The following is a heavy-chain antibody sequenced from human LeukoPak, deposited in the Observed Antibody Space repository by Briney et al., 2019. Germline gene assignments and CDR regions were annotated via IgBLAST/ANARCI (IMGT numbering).Heavy chain of an antibody. J-gene: IGHJ5*02. Sequence: GGSLRLSCAASGFTFSSYWMSWVRQAPGKGLEWVANIKQDGSEKYYVDSVKGRFTISRDNAKNSLYLQMNSLRAEDTAVYYCARDLIVGATNAFDPWGQGTLVTVSS. D-gene: IGHD1-26*01. CDR1: GFTFSSYW. V-gene: IGHV3-7*01. CDR3: ARDLIVGATNAFDP. CDR2: IKQDGSEK.